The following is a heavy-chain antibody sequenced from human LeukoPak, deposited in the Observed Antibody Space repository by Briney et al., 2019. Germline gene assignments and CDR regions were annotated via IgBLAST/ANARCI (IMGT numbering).Heavy chain of an antibody. CDR3: TRDSALLGVAFDL. J-gene: IGHJ3*01. CDR2: IKQDGSEK. D-gene: IGHD2-15*01. CDR1: GFTFSSYW. Sequence: PGGSLRLSCAAFGFTFSSYWMSWVRQAPGKGLEWVANIKQDGSEKYYVDSVKGRFTISRDNSKSTLFLQMNSLRAEDTAVYFCTRDSALLGVAFDLWGQGTVVTVSS. V-gene: IGHV3-7*04.